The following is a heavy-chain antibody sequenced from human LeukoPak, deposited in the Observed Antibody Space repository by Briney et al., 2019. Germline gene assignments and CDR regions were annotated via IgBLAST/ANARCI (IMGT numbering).Heavy chain of an antibody. CDR2: IRSKAYGGTT. CDR3: TRTEWPDDWYFDL. Sequence: GRSLRLSCTASGFTFGDYAMSWVRQAPGKGLEWVGFIRSKAYGGTTEYAASVKGRFTISRDDSKSIAYLQMNSLKTEDTAVYYCTRTEWPDDWYFDLWGRGTLVTVPS. CDR1: GFTFGDYA. J-gene: IGHJ2*01. D-gene: IGHD3-3*01. V-gene: IGHV3-49*04.